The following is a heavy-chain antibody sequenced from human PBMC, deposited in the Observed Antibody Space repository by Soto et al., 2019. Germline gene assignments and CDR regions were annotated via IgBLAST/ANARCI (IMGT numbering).Heavy chain of an antibody. CDR3: ARASPEYSSSWYYYYGMDV. CDR2: ISYDGSNK. CDR1: GFTFTSYG. Sequence: QVQLVESGGGVVQPGRSLRLSCAASGFTFTSYGIHWVRQAPGKGLEWVAVISYDGSNKYYADSVKGRFTISRDNSKNTLYLQMNSLRAEDTAVYYCARASPEYSSSWYYYYGMDVWGQGTTVTVSS. J-gene: IGHJ6*02. V-gene: IGHV3-30*03. D-gene: IGHD6-13*01.